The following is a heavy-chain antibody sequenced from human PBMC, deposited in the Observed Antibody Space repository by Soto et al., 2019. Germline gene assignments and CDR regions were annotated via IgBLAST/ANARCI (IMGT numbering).Heavy chain of an antibody. CDR2: IYYSGST. Sequence: QVQLQESGPGLVKPSETLSLTCTVSGGSVSSGSYYWSWIRQPPGKGLEWIGYIYYSGSTNYNPSLKCRVTISVDTSKNQFSLKLSSVTAADTAVYYCAGFDSSSWTPGDYWGQGTLVTVSS. CDR3: AGFDSSSWTPGDY. CDR1: GGSVSSGSYY. D-gene: IGHD6-13*01. V-gene: IGHV4-61*01. J-gene: IGHJ4*02.